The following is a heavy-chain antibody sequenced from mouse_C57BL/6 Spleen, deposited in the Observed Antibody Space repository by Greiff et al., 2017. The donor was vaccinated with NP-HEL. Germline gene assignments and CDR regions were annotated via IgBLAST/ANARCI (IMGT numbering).Heavy chain of an antibody. V-gene: IGHV5-17*01. J-gene: IGHJ3*01. Sequence: EVQLQESGGGLVKPGGSLKLSCAASGFTFSDYGMHWVRQAPEKGLEWVAYISSGSSTIYYADTVKGRFTISRDNAKNTLFLQMTSLRSEDTAMYYCARNDDYDGFAYWGQGTLVTVSA. CDR1: GFTFSDYG. D-gene: IGHD2-4*01. CDR2: ISSGSSTI. CDR3: ARNDDYDGFAY.